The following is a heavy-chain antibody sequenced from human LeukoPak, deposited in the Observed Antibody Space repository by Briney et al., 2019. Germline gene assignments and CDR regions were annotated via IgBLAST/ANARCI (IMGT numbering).Heavy chain of an antibody. J-gene: IGHJ4*02. CDR1: GFTFSGYS. CDR2: ISSSSSYI. CDR3: ARGMRLVRGLMFDY. Sequence: GGSLRLSCAASGFTFSGYSMNWVRQAPGKGLEWVSSISSSSSYIYYADSVKGRFTISRDNVKNSLYLQMNSLRAEDTAVYYCARGMRLVRGLMFDYWGQGTLVTVSS. D-gene: IGHD3-10*01. V-gene: IGHV3-21*01.